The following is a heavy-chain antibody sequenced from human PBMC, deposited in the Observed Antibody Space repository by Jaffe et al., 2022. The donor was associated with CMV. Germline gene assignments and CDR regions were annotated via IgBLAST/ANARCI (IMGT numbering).Heavy chain of an antibody. D-gene: IGHD2-8*01. J-gene: IGHJ6*02. Sequence: QVQLQESGPGLVKPSQTLSLTCTVSGGSISSGGYYWSWIRQHPGKGLEWIGYIYYSGSTYYNPSLKSRVTISVDTSKNQFSLKLSSVTAADTAVYYCARDSGRPIMVSPHYYYYYGMDVWGQGTTVTVSS. CDR2: IYYSGST. V-gene: IGHV4-31*03. CDR3: ARDSGRPIMVSPHYYYYYGMDV. CDR1: GGSISSGGYY.